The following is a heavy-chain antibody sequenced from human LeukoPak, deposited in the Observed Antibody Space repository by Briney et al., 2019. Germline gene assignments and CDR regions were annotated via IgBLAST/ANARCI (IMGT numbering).Heavy chain of an antibody. D-gene: IGHD5-12*01. CDR3: ARDAGNSGYGCDL. V-gene: IGHV3-53*01. J-gene: IGHJ5*02. CDR2: IYSGGST. CDR1: GFTVSSNY. Sequence: GGSLRLSCAASGFTVSSNYMSWVRQAPGKGLEWVSVIYSGGSTYYADSVKGRFTISRDNARNSLYLQMNNLRGEDTAIYYCARDAGNSGYGCDLWGQGTLVTVSS.